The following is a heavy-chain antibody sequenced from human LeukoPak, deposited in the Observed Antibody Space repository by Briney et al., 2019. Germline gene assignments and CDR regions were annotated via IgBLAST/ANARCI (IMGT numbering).Heavy chain of an antibody. V-gene: IGHV1-8*01. D-gene: IGHD3-3*01. CDR2: MNPNSGNT. Sequence: ASVKVSCKASGYTFTSYDINWVRQATGQGLEWMGWMNPNSGNTGYAQKFQGRVTMTRNTSISTAYMELSSLRSEDTAVYYCARTSSTSCPLRITIFGVVKHCFYYYGMDVWGQGTTVTVSS. CDR1: GYTFTSYD. J-gene: IGHJ6*02. CDR3: ARTSSTSCPLRITIFGVVKHCFYYYGMDV.